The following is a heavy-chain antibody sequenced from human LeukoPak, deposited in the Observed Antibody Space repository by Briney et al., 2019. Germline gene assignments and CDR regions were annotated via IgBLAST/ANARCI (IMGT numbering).Heavy chain of an antibody. CDR1: GFTFSSYA. CDR2: ISYDGSNK. J-gene: IGHJ4*02. CDR3: VRDLGGRSGH. V-gene: IGHV3-30-3*01. D-gene: IGHD1-26*01. Sequence: GGSLRLSCAASGFTFSSYAMHWVRQAPGKGLEWVAVISYDGSNKYYADSVKGRFTISRDNSKNTLYLQMNSLRAEDTAVYYCVRDLGGRSGHWGQGTLVTVSS.